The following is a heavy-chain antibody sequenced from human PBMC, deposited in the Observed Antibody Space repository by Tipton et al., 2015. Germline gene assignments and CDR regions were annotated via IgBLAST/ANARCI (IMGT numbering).Heavy chain of an antibody. Sequence: SLRLSCVASGFTFSNYWMHWVRQAPGKGLVWVSHVKYDGTEETHANSVKGRFTISRDNAKNTLFLQMDSLRAEDTAVYYCIRGLRGVRGTDYWGQGTLVTVSS. D-gene: IGHD2-2*01. J-gene: IGHJ4*02. CDR1: GFTFSNYW. V-gene: IGHV3-74*03. CDR3: IRGLRGVRGTDY. CDR2: VKYDGTEE.